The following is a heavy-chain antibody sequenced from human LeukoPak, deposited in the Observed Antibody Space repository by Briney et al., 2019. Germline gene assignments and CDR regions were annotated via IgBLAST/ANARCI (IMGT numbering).Heavy chain of an antibody. Sequence: GGSLRLSCAASGFTFSSDYMNWVRQAPGKGLEWVSSISYSNTYIYYADSVKGRFTISRDNAKNSLYLQMNSLRAEDTAVYYCARDYYDSSGYPHAFDIWGQGTMVTVSS. CDR2: ISYSNTYI. CDR3: ARDYYDSSGYPHAFDI. D-gene: IGHD3-22*01. CDR1: GFTFSSDY. V-gene: IGHV3-21*01. J-gene: IGHJ3*02.